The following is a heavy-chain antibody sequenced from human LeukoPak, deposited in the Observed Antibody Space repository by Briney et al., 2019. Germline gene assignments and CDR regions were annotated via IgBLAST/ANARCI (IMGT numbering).Heavy chain of an antibody. V-gene: IGHV1-2*02. D-gene: IGHD3-3*01. J-gene: IGHJ4*02. CDR2: INPNSGGT. CDR1: GYTFTGYY. Sequence: ASVKVSCKASGYTFTGYYMHWVRQAPGQGLEWMGWINPNSGGTNYAQKFQGRVTVTRDTSISTAYMELSRLRSDDTAVYYCARAGVFLEWLLYDYWGQGTLVTVSS. CDR3: ARAGVFLEWLLYDY.